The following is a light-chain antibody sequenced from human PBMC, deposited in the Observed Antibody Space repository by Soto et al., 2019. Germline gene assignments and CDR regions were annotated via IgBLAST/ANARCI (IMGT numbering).Light chain of an antibody. CDR1: QNVRDN. J-gene: IGKJ3*01. Sequence: EIVMTQSPATLSVSPGERVTLSCRASQNVRDNLAWYQQKPGQAPRLLIYGASTRATGIPARFSGSGSGTEFALTISSLQSEDSAVYYCQQYNNWPPLVTFGPGTKVDIK. CDR2: GAS. V-gene: IGKV3-15*01. CDR3: QQYNNWPPLVT.